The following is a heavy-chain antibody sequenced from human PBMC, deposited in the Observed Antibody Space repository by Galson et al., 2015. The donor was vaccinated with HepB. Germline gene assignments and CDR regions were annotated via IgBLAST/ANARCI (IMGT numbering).Heavy chain of an antibody. Sequence: SLRLSCAASGFTFSNYGMSWVRQAPGKGLEWVSTLGGSTGNTYYADSVKGRFTISRDKSKNTLYLQMSSLRAEDTAVYYCAKRSSSDWYYFDYWGQGTLVTVSS. J-gene: IGHJ4*02. D-gene: IGHD6-19*01. CDR2: LGGSTGNT. V-gene: IGHV3-23*01. CDR1: GFTFSNYG. CDR3: AKRSSSDWYYFDY.